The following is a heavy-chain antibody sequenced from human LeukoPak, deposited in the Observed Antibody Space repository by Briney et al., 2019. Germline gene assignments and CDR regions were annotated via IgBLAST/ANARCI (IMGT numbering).Heavy chain of an antibody. D-gene: IGHD7-27*01. J-gene: IGHJ4*02. Sequence: SETLSLTCTVSGGSVSDYYWSWIRQSPGKGLEWIGYIYYTETSYNPSLKSRVTISADTSKNQFSLKLSSVTAADTAVYYCASRKLGNDYWGQGTLVTVSS. CDR3: ASRKLGNDY. CDR1: GGSVSDYY. V-gene: IGHV4-59*02. CDR2: IYYTET.